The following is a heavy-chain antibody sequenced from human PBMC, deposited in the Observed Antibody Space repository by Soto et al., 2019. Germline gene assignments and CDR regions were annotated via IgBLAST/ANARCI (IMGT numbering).Heavy chain of an antibody. J-gene: IGHJ5*02. CDR2: IYYSGST. Sequence: SETLSLTCTVSGGSISSGGYYWSWIRQPPGKGLEWIGYIYYSGSTYYNPSLKSRVTISVDTSKNQFSLKLSSVTAADTAVYYCAREVYAANWFDPWGQGTLVTVSS. V-gene: IGHV4-30-4*01. D-gene: IGHD2-8*01. CDR3: AREVYAANWFDP. CDR1: GGSISSGGYY.